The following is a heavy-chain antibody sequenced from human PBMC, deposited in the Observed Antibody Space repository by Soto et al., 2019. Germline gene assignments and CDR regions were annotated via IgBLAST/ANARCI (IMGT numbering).Heavy chain of an antibody. Sequence: QVHLVESGGGVVQPGRSLRLSCAASGFTFSTYGMHWVRQAPGKGLEWVGVISYDGINEYYGDSVKGRLTISRDNSIDTVYLQMNSLRPEDTAVYYCAKGPYYGSGTMDYWGQGTLVTVSS. CDR1: GFTFSTYG. J-gene: IGHJ4*02. D-gene: IGHD3-10*01. CDR2: ISYDGINE. CDR3: AKGPYYGSGTMDY. V-gene: IGHV3-30*18.